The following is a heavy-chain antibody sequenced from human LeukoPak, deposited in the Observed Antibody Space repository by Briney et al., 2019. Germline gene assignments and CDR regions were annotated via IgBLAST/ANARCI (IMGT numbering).Heavy chain of an antibody. V-gene: IGHV3-49*05. CDR2: IRNKAYGGTA. CDR3: TREKRYFDWFQADY. CDR1: GFTLSDYA. Sequence: KPGRSLRLSCTASGFTLSDYAMSWFRQAPGKGLEWVGFIRNKAYGGTAEYAASVKGRFTISRDDSKTIAYLQMNSLKTEDTAVYYCTREKRYFDWFQADYWGQGTLVTVSS. J-gene: IGHJ4*02. D-gene: IGHD3-9*01.